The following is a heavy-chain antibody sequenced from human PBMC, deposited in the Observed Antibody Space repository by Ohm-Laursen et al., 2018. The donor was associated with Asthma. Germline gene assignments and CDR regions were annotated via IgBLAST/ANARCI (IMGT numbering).Heavy chain of an antibody. CDR2: IWYDGSNK. Sequence: SLRLSCAASGFIFSNYGMHWVRQAPGKGLEWVAVIWYDGSNKYFGDSVKGRFTISRDNSKNTVYLQMNSLRAADSALYYCARNGVAGGEDYWGRGTLVTVSS. V-gene: IGHV3-33*01. D-gene: IGHD2-21*01. CDR1: GFIFSNYG. J-gene: IGHJ4*02. CDR3: ARNGVAGGEDY.